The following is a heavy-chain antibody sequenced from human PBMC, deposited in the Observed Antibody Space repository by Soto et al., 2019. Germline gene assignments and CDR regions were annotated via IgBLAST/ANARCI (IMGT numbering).Heavy chain of an antibody. J-gene: IGHJ5*02. CDR3: TTDWVTIFGVAILTNRFDP. CDR2: IKSKTDGGTT. CDR1: GFTFSNAW. D-gene: IGHD3-3*01. Sequence: EVQLVESGGGLVKPGGSLRLSCAASGFTFSNAWMSWVRQAPGKGLEWVGRIKSKTDGGTTDYAAPVKGRFTISRDDSKNTLYLQMNSLKTEDTAVYYCTTDWVTIFGVAILTNRFDPWGQGTLVTVSS. V-gene: IGHV3-15*01.